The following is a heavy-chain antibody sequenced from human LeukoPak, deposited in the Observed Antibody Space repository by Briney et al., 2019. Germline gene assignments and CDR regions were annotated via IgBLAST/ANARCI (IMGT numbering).Heavy chain of an antibody. D-gene: IGHD2-2*01. J-gene: IGHJ3*01. CDR2: ILNSGTTT. CDR1: GFTFSSYE. Sequence: PGGSLRLSCAASGFTFSSYEMNWVRQAPGKGLEWVSYILNSGTTTYYADSVKGRFTISRDNAKNSLYLQMNSLRAEDTGVYYCARCTASCYANAFDVWGQGTLLTVSS. V-gene: IGHV3-48*03. CDR3: ARCTASCYANAFDV.